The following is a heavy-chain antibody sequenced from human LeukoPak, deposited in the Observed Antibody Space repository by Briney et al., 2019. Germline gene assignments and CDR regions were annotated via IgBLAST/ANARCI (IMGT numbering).Heavy chain of an antibody. J-gene: IGHJ4*02. V-gene: IGHV3-21*01. Sequence: GGSLRLSCAAYGFTFNSYSMNWLRQAPGKGLEWVSSITYNSIYIYYADSLKGRFTISRDNAKNSLYLQMNSLRAEDTAVYYCARGSLIDYWGQGTLVSVSS. D-gene: IGHD3-9*01. CDR1: GFTFNSYS. CDR2: ITYNSIYI. CDR3: ARGSLIDY.